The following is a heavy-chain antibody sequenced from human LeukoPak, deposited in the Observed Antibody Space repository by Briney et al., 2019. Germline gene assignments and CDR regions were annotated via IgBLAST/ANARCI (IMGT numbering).Heavy chain of an antibody. Sequence: ASVKVSCKASGYTFTSYGISWVRQAPGQGLEWMGWISAYNGNTNYAQKLQGRVTMTTDTSTSTAYMELRSLRSDDTAGYYCARAPPLPRLQNWFGPWGQGTLVTVSS. D-gene: IGHD1-1*01. CDR2: ISAYNGNT. CDR3: ARAPPLPRLQNWFGP. CDR1: GYTFTSYG. J-gene: IGHJ5*01. V-gene: IGHV1-18*01.